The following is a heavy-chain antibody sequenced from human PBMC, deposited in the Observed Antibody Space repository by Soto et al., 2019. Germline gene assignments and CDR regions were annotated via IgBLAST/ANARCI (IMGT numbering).Heavy chain of an antibody. CDR2: IKHSGST. D-gene: IGHD6-13*01. CDR3: ARGRPGYSSSWYLTYFDY. CDR1: GGSFSGYY. J-gene: IGHJ4*02. Sequence: SETLSLTCAVYGGSFSGYYWSWIRQPPGKGLEWIGEIKHSGSTNYNPSLKSRVTISVDTSKNQFSLKLSSVTAADTAVYYCARGRPGYSSSWYLTYFDYWGQGTLVTVSS. V-gene: IGHV4-34*01.